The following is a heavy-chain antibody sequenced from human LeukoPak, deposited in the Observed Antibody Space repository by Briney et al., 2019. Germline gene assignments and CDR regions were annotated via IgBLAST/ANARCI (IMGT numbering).Heavy chain of an antibody. CDR3: AKHPNCYDILTGYYPLYYFDY. Sequence: GGSLRLSCAASGFTFGSYAMSWVRQAPGKGLEWVSAISGSGGSTYYADSVKGRFTISRDNSKNTLYLQMNSLRAEDTAVYYCAKHPNCYDILTGYYPLYYFDYWGQGTLVTVSS. CDR1: GFTFGSYA. J-gene: IGHJ4*02. CDR2: ISGSGGST. V-gene: IGHV3-23*01. D-gene: IGHD3-9*01.